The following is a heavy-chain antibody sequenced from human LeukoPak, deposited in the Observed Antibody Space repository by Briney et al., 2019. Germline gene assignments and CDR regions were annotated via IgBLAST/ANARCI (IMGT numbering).Heavy chain of an antibody. CDR1: GFTFSSYA. CDR2: ISYDGSNK. Sequence: GRSLRLSCAASGFTFSSYAMHWVRQAPGKGLEWVAVISYDGSNKYYADSVKGRFTISRDNSKNTLYLQMNSLRAEDTAVYYCARVVGEQDYGDYIVDYWGQGTPVTVSS. CDR3: ARVVGEQDYGDYIVDY. D-gene: IGHD4-17*01. V-gene: IGHV3-30*01. J-gene: IGHJ4*02.